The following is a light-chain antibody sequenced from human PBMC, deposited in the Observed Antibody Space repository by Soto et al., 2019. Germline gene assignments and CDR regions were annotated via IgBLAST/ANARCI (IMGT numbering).Light chain of an antibody. CDR2: GAS. J-gene: IGKJ1*01. V-gene: IGKV3-15*01. Sequence: EIVMTQSPATLSVSPGERATLSCRASQSVSSNLAWYQQKLGQAPRLLIYGASTRATGIPARFSGSGSGTECTLTLSRLQSDAFAVYYCQHYTNWPPWTFGQGTKVEIK. CDR3: QHYTNWPPWT. CDR1: QSVSSN.